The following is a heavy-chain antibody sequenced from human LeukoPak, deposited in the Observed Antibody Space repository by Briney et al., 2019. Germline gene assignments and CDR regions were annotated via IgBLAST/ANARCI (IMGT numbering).Heavy chain of an antibody. J-gene: IGHJ4*02. D-gene: IGHD2-2*03. V-gene: IGHV1-2*02. Sequence: WASVKVSCKASGYTFTGYYMHWVRQAPGQGLEWMGWINPNSGGTNYAQKFQGRVTMTRDTSISTAYMELSRLRSDDTAVYYCAREGVDIVVVPAAIDLALWGQGTLVTVPS. CDR3: AREGVDIVVVPAAIDLAL. CDR1: GYTFTGYY. CDR2: INPNSGGT.